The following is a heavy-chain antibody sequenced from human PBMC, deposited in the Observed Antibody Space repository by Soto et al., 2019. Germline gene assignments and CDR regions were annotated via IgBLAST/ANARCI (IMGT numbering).Heavy chain of an antibody. D-gene: IGHD2-15*01. V-gene: IGHV4-59*01. CDR2: IYYSGST. J-gene: IGHJ6*03. CDR3: AKSKDCSGGSCYPQTYYYYYMDV. Sequence: PSETLSLTCTVSGGSISNYYWSWIRQPPGKGLEWIGYIYYSGSTNYNPSLKSRLTISVDTSKNQFSLRLSSVTAADTAVYYCAKSKDCSGGSCYPQTYYYYYMDVWGKGTTVTVSS. CDR1: GGSISNYY.